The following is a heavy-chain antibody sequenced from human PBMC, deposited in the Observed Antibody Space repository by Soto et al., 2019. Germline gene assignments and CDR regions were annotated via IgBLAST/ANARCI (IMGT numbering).Heavy chain of an antibody. Sequence: QVQLVQSGAEVKKPGASVKVSCKASGYSFNAHYMHWVRHAPVQGLEWMGRINPNSGDANYAQKFQGMVTMTRDPYISTVSMDLTSLTSDDTAVYSCAREAETYYDSGMDVWGQGTTVNVSS. V-gene: IGHV1-2*06. CDR3: AREAETYYDSGMDV. CDR1: GYSFNAHY. J-gene: IGHJ6*02. CDR2: INPNSGDA.